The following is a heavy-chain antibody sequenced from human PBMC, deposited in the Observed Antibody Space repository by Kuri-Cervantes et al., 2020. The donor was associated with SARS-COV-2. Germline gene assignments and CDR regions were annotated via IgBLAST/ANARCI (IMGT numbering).Heavy chain of an antibody. J-gene: IGHJ6*02. CDR3: AKPQEMVRGVILYYHYGMDV. CDR1: GFTLSDYY. V-gene: IGHV3-11*01. D-gene: IGHD3-10*01. CDR2: ISSSGSTI. Sequence: GESLKISCAASGFTLSDYYMSWIRQAPGKGLEWVSYISSSGSTIYYADSVKGRFTISRDNAKNSLYLQMNSLRAEDTAVYYCAKPQEMVRGVILYYHYGMDVWGQGTTVTVSS.